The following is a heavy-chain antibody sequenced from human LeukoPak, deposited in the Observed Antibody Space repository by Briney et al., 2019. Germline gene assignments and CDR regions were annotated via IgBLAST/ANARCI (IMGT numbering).Heavy chain of an antibody. D-gene: IGHD2-2*01. CDR2: IYPGDSDT. V-gene: IGHV5-51*01. Sequence: SGESLKISCKGSGYSFTSYWIGWVRQMPGKGLEWMGIIYPGDSDTRYSPSFQGQVTISADKSISTAYLQWSSLKASDTAMYYCARMTSIVVVPAANKAPIAAAAPGDYWGQGTLVTVSS. CDR1: GYSFTSYW. J-gene: IGHJ4*02. CDR3: ARMTSIVVVPAANKAPIAAAAPGDY.